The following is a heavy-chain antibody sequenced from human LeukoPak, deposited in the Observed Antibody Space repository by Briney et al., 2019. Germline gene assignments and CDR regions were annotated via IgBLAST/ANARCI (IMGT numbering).Heavy chain of an antibody. CDR3: ARRRGYSYGYFDY. Sequence: SETLSLTCTASGGSISSYYWSWIRQPPGKGLEWIGYIYYSGSTNYNPSLKSRVTISVDTSKNQFSLKLSSVTAADTAVYYCARRRGYSYGYFDYWGQGTLDTVSS. D-gene: IGHD5-18*01. V-gene: IGHV4-59*01. J-gene: IGHJ4*02. CDR2: IYYSGST. CDR1: GGSISSYY.